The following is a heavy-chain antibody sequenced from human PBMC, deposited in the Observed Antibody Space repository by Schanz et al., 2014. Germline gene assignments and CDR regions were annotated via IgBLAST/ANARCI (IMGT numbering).Heavy chain of an antibody. Sequence: QVQLVQSGAELKNPGASVKVSCKASGYTLSAYSLHWVRQAPGQGLEWMGIVNPSVRGTHFAREFQGRVTVTSDTSTSTVYMELSGLRSEDTAVYYCAGAFDSSGYYFDYWRQGTLVTVSS. CDR2: VNPSVRGT. CDR3: AGAFDSSGYYFDY. CDR1: GYTLSAYS. D-gene: IGHD3-22*01. V-gene: IGHV1-46*03. J-gene: IGHJ4*02.